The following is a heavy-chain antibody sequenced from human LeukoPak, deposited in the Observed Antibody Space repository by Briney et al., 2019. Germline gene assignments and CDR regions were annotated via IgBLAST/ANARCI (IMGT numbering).Heavy chain of an antibody. J-gene: IGHJ4*02. V-gene: IGHV2-70*04. CDR3: ARTAYSSGWACIDY. Sequence: SGPTLVNPTQTLTLTCTFSGFSLSTSGMRVSWIRQPPGKALEWLARIDWDDDKFYSTSLKTRLTISKDTSKNQVVLTMTNMDPVDTATYYCARTAYSSGWACIDYWGQGTLVTVSS. D-gene: IGHD6-19*01. CDR2: IDWDDDK. CDR1: GFSLSTSGMR.